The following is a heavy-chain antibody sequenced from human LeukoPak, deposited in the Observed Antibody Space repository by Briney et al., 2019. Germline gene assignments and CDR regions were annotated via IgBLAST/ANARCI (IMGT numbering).Heavy chain of an antibody. CDR3: ARGPSLYDSSGFHFDY. D-gene: IGHD3-22*01. V-gene: IGHV4-34*01. CDR2: INHSGST. J-gene: IGHJ4*02. Sequence: SETLSLTCAVYGGSFIGYYWSWIRQPPGEGLEWIGEINHSGSTNYNPSLKSRVTISVDTSKNQFSLKLSSVTAADTAVYYCARGPSLYDSSGFHFDYWGQGTLVTVSS. CDR1: GGSFIGYY.